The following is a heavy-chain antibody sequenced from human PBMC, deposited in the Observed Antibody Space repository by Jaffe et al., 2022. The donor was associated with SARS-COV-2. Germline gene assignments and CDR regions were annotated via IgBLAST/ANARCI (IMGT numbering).Heavy chain of an antibody. CDR2: ISQRGST. CDR3: ARVSGHIYEGMAWALDI. J-gene: IGHJ4*02. Sequence: QVQLQQWGTGLLKPSETLSLSCSFYGGSFSAYSWSWIRQPPGKGLEWIGEISQRGSTNYDPSLKSRVTISADTSKSQFSLKLSSVTAADTAVYYCARVSGHIYEGMAWALDIWGQGTLVTVSS. CDR1: GGSFSAYS. V-gene: IGHV4-34*01. D-gene: IGHD5-18*01.